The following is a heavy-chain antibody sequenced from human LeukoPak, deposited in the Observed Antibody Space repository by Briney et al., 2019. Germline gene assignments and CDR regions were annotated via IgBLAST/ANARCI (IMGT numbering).Heavy chain of an antibody. CDR3: ARGPYGTGSHFDF. V-gene: IGHV1-8*02. Sequence: GASVKVSCKASGPTFSSYDINWVRQATGQGLEWMGWMNPNSGDTGYTQRFQGRVTMTRDTSISTAYMELSSLRSEDTAVYYCARGPYGTGSHFDFWGQGTLVTVSS. CDR2: MNPNSGDT. J-gene: IGHJ4*02. CDR1: GPTFSSYD. D-gene: IGHD3-10*01.